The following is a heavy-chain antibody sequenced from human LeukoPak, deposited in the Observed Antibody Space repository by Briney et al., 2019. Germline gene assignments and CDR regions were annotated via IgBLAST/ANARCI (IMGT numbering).Heavy chain of an antibody. J-gene: IGHJ4*02. V-gene: IGHV3-64D*06. Sequence: GGSLRLSCSASGFTFSSYAMHWVRQAPGKGLEYVSAISSNGGSTYYADSVKGRFTISRDNSKNTLYLQMSSLRAEDTAVYYCVKVYYYGSGSYWDYWGQGTLVTVSS. D-gene: IGHD3-10*01. CDR3: VKVYYYGSGSYWDY. CDR2: ISSNGGST. CDR1: GFTFSSYA.